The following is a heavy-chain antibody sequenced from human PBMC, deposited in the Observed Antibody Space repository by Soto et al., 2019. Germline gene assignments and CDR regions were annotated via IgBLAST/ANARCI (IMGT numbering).Heavy chain of an antibody. Sequence: GGSLRLSCAASGFTFSSYEMNWVRQAPGKGLEWVSYISSSGSTIYYADSVKGRFTISRDNAKNSLYLQMNSLRAEDTAVYYCARGPDKGSPHYLNFDNWGQGTLVTVS. D-gene: IGHD1-26*01. J-gene: IGHJ4*02. CDR3: ARGPDKGSPHYLNFDN. CDR2: ISSSGSTI. V-gene: IGHV3-48*03. CDR1: GFTFSSYE.